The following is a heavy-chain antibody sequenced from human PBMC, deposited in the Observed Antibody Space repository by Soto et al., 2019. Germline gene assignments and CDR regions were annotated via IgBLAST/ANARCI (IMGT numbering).Heavy chain of an antibody. D-gene: IGHD6-13*01. J-gene: IGHJ5*02. CDR3: ARGIAAAAPYPVNWFDP. CDR2: IIPIFGTA. Sequence: GASVKVSCKASGGTFSSYAISWVRQAPGQGLEWMGGIIPIFGTANYAQKFQGRVTITADKSTSTAYMELSSLRSEDTAVYYCARGIAAAAPYPVNWFDPWAQGTLV. CDR1: GGTFSSYA. V-gene: IGHV1-69*06.